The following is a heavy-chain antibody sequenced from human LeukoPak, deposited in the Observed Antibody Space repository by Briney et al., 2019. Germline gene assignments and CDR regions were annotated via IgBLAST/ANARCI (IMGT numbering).Heavy chain of an antibody. J-gene: IGHJ4*02. CDR2: ISATGSNT. D-gene: IGHD6-19*01. CDR1: GFTFGNYG. V-gene: IGHV3-23*01. CDR3: AKGLSSGWYDFDR. Sequence: PGGSLRLSCAASGFTFGNYGIIWVRQAPGKGLQWVSFISATGSNTYYAESVKGRFTISRDNPRSTVFLHMSSLRVDDTGVYYCAKGLSSGWYDFDRWGQGTLVSVSS.